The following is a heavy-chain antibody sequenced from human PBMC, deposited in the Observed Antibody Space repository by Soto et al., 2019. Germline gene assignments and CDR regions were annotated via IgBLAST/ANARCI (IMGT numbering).Heavy chain of an antibody. CDR2: INPSGGST. CDR3: ARGGAYSSAWYGDYYYYGMDV. D-gene: IGHD6-19*01. CDR1: GYAFTSYY. Sequence: ASVKVSCKASGYAFTSYYMHWVRQAPGQGXEWMGIINPSGGSTSYAQKFQGRVTMTRDTSTSTVYMELSSLRSEDTAVYYCARGGAYSSAWYGDYYYYGMDVWGPGTTFTVSS. V-gene: IGHV1-46*01. J-gene: IGHJ6*02.